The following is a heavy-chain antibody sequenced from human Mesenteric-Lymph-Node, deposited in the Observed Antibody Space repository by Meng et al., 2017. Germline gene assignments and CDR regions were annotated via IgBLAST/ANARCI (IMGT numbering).Heavy chain of an antibody. CDR3: AIVDLFISPGVFDI. CDR1: GYSISSGYY. J-gene: IGHJ3*02. D-gene: IGHD3-9*01. CDR2: IYHSGSA. V-gene: IGHV4-38-2*01. Sequence: SETLSLTCAFSGYSISSGYYWGWIRQPPGKGLEWIGSIYHSGSAYYNPSLKSRVTISVDTSKNQFSLNLSSVTATDTAVYYCAIVDLFISPGVFDIWGQGTMVTVSS.